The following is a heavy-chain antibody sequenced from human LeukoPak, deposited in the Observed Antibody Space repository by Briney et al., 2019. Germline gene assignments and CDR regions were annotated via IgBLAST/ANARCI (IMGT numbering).Heavy chain of an antibody. V-gene: IGHV3-15*01. CDR2: IKSKTDGGTT. J-gene: IGHJ4*02. CDR3: TTKGHYYDSSGYYLTVDY. CDR1: GFTFSNAW. Sequence: GGSLRLSCAASGFTFSNAWMSWVRQAPGKGLEWVGRIKSKTDGGTTDYAAPVKGRFTISRDDSKNTLYLQMNSLKTEDTAVYYCTTKGHYYDSSGYYLTVDYWGQGTLVTVSS. D-gene: IGHD3-22*01.